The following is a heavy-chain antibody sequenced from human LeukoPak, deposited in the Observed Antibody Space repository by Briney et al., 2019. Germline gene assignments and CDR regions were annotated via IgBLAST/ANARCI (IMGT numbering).Heavy chain of an antibody. CDR3: ARVGGFSHYSNYYDSSGYYGY. Sequence: ASVKVSCKASGYTFTGYYMHWVRQAPGQGLEWMGWINPNSGGTNYAQKFQGRVTMTRDTSISTAYMELSRLGSDDTAVYYCARVGGFSHYSNYYDSSGYYGYWGQGTLVTVSS. D-gene: IGHD3-22*01. J-gene: IGHJ4*02. CDR1: GYTFTGYY. V-gene: IGHV1-2*02. CDR2: INPNSGGT.